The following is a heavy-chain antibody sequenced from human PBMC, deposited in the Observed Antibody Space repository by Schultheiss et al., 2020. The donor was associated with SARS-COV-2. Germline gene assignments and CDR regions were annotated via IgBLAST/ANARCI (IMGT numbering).Heavy chain of an antibody. Sequence: SETLSLTCTVSGGSISSYYWSWIRQPPGKGLEWIGYIYYSGSTNYNPSLKSRVTMSVDTSKNQFSLKLNSVTAADTAIYYCASSSIAVAGNNFDYWGQGTLVTVSS. CDR1: GGSISSYY. CDR3: ASSSIAVAGNNFDY. CDR2: IYYSGST. D-gene: IGHD6-19*01. J-gene: IGHJ4*02. V-gene: IGHV4-59*12.